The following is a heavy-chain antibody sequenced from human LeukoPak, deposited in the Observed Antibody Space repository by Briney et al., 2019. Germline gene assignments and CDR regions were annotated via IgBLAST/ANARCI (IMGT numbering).Heavy chain of an antibody. CDR1: GFTFSSYA. J-gene: IGHJ5*02. CDR2: ISGSGGST. V-gene: IGHV3-23*01. D-gene: IGHD3-10*01. CDR3: AKVSGGGWFDP. Sequence: QAGGSLRHSCAASGFTFSSYAMSWVRRAPGKGLEWVSAISGSGGSTYYADSVKGRFTISRDNSKNTLYLQMNSLRAEDTAVYYCAKVSGGGWFDPWGQGTLVTASS.